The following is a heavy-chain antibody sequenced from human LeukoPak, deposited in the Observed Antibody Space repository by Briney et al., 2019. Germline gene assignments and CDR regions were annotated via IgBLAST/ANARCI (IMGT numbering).Heavy chain of an antibody. Sequence: SETLSPTCTVSGGSISSGDYYWSWIRQPPGKGLEWIGYIYYSGSTYYNPSLKSRVTISVDTSKNQFSLKLSSVTAADTAVYYCARGPWAYQLPDQPNAFDIWGQGTMVTVSS. CDR1: GGSISSGDYY. CDR3: ARGPWAYQLPDQPNAFDI. V-gene: IGHV4-30-4*08. J-gene: IGHJ3*02. D-gene: IGHD2-2*01. CDR2: IYYSGST.